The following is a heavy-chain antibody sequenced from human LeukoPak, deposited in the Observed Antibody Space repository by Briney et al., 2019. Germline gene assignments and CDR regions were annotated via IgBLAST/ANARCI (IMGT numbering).Heavy chain of an antibody. J-gene: IGHJ6*03. CDR2: MNPNSGNT. CDR1: GYTFTSYD. D-gene: IGHD3-3*01. Sequence: GASVKVSCKASGYTFTSYDINWVRQATGQGLEWMGWMNPNSGNTGYAQKFQGRVTITRNTSISTAYKELSSLRSEDTAVYYCARGAQDFWSGYYFDYYMDVWGKGTTVTVSS. CDR3: ARGAQDFWSGYYFDYYMDV. V-gene: IGHV1-8*03.